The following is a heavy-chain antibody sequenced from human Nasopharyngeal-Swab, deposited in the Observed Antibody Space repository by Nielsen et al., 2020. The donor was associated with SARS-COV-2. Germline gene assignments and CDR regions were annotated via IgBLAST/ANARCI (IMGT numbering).Heavy chain of an antibody. CDR3: VRSSSWYYFDY. CDR1: GASIAYSTFY. V-gene: IGHV4-39*01. CDR2: NYYNGNT. D-gene: IGHD6-13*01. J-gene: IGHJ4*02. Sequence: SETLSLTCTVSGASIAYSTFYWGWIRQPPGKGLEWMGTNYYNGNTYQNPYLKSPLTISVDKSKNQFSLQLSSVTAADTAVYYCVRSSSWYYFDYWAQGTQVTISS.